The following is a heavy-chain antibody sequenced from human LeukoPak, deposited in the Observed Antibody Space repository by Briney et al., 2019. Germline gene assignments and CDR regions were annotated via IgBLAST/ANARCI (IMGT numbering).Heavy chain of an antibody. V-gene: IGHV3-74*01. D-gene: IGHD6-6*01. CDR1: GFNLRSYW. Sequence: GGSLRLSCAASGFNLRSYWMHWVRQAPGKGLVWVSRINTDGSSTNYADSVKGRFTISRDNAKNTLYLQMNSLRAEDTAVYYCARPVLPYSSSNAFDIWGQGTMATVSS. J-gene: IGHJ3*02. CDR2: INTDGSST. CDR3: ARPVLPYSSSNAFDI.